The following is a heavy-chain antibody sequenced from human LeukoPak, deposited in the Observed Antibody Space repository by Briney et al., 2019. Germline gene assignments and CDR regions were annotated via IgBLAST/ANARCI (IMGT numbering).Heavy chain of an antibody. CDR1: GYTFTSYY. Sequence: GASVNVSCKASGYTFTSYYMHWVRQAPGQGLEWMGWINPNSGGTNYAQKFQGWVTMTRDTSISTAYMELSRLRSDDTAVYYCARDGSGIWTLNYYYGMDVWGQGTTVTVSS. D-gene: IGHD3-10*01. J-gene: IGHJ6*02. V-gene: IGHV1-2*04. CDR2: INPNSGGT. CDR3: ARDGSGIWTLNYYYGMDV.